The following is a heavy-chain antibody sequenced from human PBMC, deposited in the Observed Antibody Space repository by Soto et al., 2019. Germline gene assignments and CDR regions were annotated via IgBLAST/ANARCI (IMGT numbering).Heavy chain of an antibody. D-gene: IGHD5-12*01. V-gene: IGHV3-7*01. CDR2: IKEDGSEK. CDR1: EFTFSSFW. J-gene: IGHJ4*02. CDR3: AKDDGYGDY. Sequence: EVQLEESEGGLVQPGGCLRLSCAASEFTFSSFWMSWVRQAPGTGLEWVANIKEDGSEKYYADSVKGRFTISRDHAKKTLFLQMNNLRAEDTAVYYCAKDDGYGDYFGQGTLVTVSS.